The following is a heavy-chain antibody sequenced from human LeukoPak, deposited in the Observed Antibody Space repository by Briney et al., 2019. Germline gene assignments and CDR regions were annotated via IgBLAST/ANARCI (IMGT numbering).Heavy chain of an antibody. J-gene: IGHJ4*02. D-gene: IGHD6-13*01. CDR2: IFNSGST. CDR1: GGSISSSKYY. CDR3: AREQQQLVEDY. Sequence: SETLSLTCTVSGGSISSSKYYWGWIRQPPGKGLEWIGTIFNSGSTHYNPSLKSRVTISVDTSKNQFSLKLSTVTAADTAVYYCAREQQQLVEDYWGQGTLVTVSS. V-gene: IGHV4-39*07.